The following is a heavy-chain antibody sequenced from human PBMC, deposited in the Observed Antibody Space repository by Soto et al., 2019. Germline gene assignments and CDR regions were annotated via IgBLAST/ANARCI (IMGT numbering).Heavy chain of an antibody. D-gene: IGHD5-18*01. CDR2: ISYDGSNK. CDR1: GFTFSSYG. J-gene: IGHJ4*02. Sequence: GGSLRLSCAASGFTFSSYGMHWVRQAPGKGLEWVAVISYDGSNKYYADSVKGRFTISRDNSKNTLYLQMNSLRAEDTAVYYCAKDSGYSYAHFFDYWGQGTLVTVS. CDR3: AKDSGYSYAHFFDY. V-gene: IGHV3-30*18.